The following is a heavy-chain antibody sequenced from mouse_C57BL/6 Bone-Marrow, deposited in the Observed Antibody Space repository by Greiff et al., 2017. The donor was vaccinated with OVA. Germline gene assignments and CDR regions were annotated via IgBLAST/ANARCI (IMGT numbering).Heavy chain of an antibody. Sequence: QVQLQQPGPELVKPGASVKMSCKASGYTFTSYWITWVKQRPGQGLEWIGDIHPGSGSTNYNEKFKSKATLTVDTSSSTAYMQLSSLTAEDAAVYCCSRGAGNFFDDWGQGTTLTVSS. CDR1: GYTFTSYW. CDR2: IHPGSGST. D-gene: IGHD3-3*01. V-gene: IGHV1-55*01. J-gene: IGHJ2*01. CDR3: SRGAGNFFDD.